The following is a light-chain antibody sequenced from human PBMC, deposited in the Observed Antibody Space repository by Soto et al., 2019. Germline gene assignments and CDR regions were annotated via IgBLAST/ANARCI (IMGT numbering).Light chain of an antibody. Sequence: DVVVTEAPLSVSVTRGHEASMSFRSTQSLLYGGGKTYLYWDLQMPGQPPQLLIYDAYNRFSGVPDRFSGSGSGTDFTLKISRVEAEDVGVYYCMQRTHVPITFGQGTRLEIK. CDR3: MQRTHVPIT. CDR1: QSLLYGGGKTY. J-gene: IGKJ5*01. CDR2: DAY. V-gene: IGKV2D-29*01.